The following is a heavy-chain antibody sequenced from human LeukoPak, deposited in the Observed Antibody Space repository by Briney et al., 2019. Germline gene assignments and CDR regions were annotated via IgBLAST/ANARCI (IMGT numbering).Heavy chain of an antibody. V-gene: IGHV4-30-2*01. D-gene: IGHD6-19*01. Sequence: SETLSLTCTVSGGSISSGGYYWSWIRQPPGKGLEWIGYIYHSGSTYYNPSLKSRVTISVDRSKNQFSLKLSSVTAADTAVYYCARFKRAGGWSYFDYWGQGTLVTVSS. CDR2: IYHSGST. J-gene: IGHJ4*02. CDR1: GGSISSGGYY. CDR3: ARFKRAGGWSYFDY.